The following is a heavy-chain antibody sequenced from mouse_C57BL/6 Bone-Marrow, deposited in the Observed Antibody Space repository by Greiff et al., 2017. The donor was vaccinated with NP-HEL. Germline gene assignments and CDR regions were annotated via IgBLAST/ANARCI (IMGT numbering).Heavy chain of an antibody. J-gene: IGHJ3*01. Sequence: EVQGVESGGGLVQPGGSLSLSCAASGFTFTDYYMSWVRQPPGKALEWLGFIRNKANGYTTEYSASVKGRFTISRDNSQSILYLQMNALRAEDSATYYCARSYGLRVLFAYWGQGTLVTVSA. D-gene: IGHD3-1*01. CDR3: ARSYGLRVLFAY. CDR1: GFTFTDYY. V-gene: IGHV7-3*01. CDR2: IRNKANGYTT.